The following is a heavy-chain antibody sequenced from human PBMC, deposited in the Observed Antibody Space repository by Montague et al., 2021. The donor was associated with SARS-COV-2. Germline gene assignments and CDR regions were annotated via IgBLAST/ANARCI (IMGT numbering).Heavy chain of an antibody. J-gene: IGHJ5*02. V-gene: IGHV4-59*08. CDR2: IYYGGST. D-gene: IGHD5-24*01. CDR3: ARLRRPDGYSYWFGP. CDR1: GGSISSYY. Sequence: SETLSLTCTVSGGSISSYYWSWIRQPPGKGLEWIGYIYYGGSTNYSPSFKGRVIMSVDTSNNQFSLRLTSVTAADTAVYYCARLRRPDGYSYWFGPWGQGAQVSVSS.